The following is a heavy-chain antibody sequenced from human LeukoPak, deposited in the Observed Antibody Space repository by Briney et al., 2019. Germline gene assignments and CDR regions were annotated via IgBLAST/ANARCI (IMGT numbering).Heavy chain of an antibody. CDR1: AGSISSYY. Sequence: SETLSLTCTVSAGSISSYYWSWIRQPPGKGLEWIGYIYSSGSTNYNPSLKSRVTISVDTSKNQFSLKLSSVTAADTAVYYCARVDEGGFYYYGMDVWGQGTTVTVSS. J-gene: IGHJ6*02. CDR2: IYSSGST. CDR3: ARVDEGGFYYYGMDV. V-gene: IGHV4-59*01. D-gene: IGHD3-16*01.